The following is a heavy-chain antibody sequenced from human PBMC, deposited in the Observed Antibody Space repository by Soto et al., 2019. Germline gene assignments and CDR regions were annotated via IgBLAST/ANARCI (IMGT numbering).Heavy chain of an antibody. CDR3: AGTREIPYYHGMDV. CDR1: GGTLSSYA. V-gene: IGHV1-69*01. CDR2: IIPIFGSA. D-gene: IGHD2-2*02. Sequence: QVQLVQSGAEVKKPGSSVKVSCKAPGGTLSSYAINWVRQAPGQGLEWMGGIIPIFGSANYAPKFQGRVTISADESXXTAYMEVSSLRSEDTAVYYCAGTREIPYYHGMDVWGQGTTVTVSS. J-gene: IGHJ6*02.